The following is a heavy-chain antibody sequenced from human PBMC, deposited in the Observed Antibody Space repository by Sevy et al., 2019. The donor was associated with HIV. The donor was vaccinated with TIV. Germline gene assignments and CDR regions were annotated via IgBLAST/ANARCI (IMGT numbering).Heavy chain of an antibody. V-gene: IGHV3-21*01. CDR3: ARGYCTGGVCSYIGGDFDY. J-gene: IGHJ4*02. Sequence: GESLKISCAASGFTFSSYSMNWVRQAPGKGLEWVSSISSSSSYIYYADSVKGRFTISRDNAKNSLYLQMNSLRAEDTAVYYCARGYCTGGVCSYIGGDFDYWGQGTLVTVSS. D-gene: IGHD2-8*02. CDR2: ISSSSSYI. CDR1: GFTFSSYS.